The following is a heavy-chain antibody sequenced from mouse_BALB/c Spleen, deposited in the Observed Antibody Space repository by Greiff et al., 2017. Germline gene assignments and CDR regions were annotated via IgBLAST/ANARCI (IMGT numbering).Heavy chain of an antibody. J-gene: IGHJ2*01. V-gene: IGHV1-87*01. CDR1: GYTFTSYW. D-gene: IGHD2-1*01. CDR2: IYPGDGDT. CDR3: ARGEAYGNYDY. Sequence: VKVVESGAELARPGASVKLSCKASGYTFTSYWMQWVKQRPGQGLEWIGAIYPGDGDTRYTQKFKGKATLTADKSSSTAYMQLSSLASEDSAVYYCARGEAYGNYDYWGQGTTLTVSS.